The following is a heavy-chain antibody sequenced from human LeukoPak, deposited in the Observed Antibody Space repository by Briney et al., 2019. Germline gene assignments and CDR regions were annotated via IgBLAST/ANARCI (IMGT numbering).Heavy chain of an antibody. CDR2: IIPIFGTA. CDR3: ARAAASSSSWYWFDY. CDR1: GGTFSSYA. J-gene: IGHJ4*02. D-gene: IGHD6-13*01. Sequence: ASVKVSCKASGGTFSSYAISWVRQAPGQGLEWMGGIIPIFGTANYAQKFQGRVTITADESTSTAYMELSSLRSEDTAVYYCARAAASSSSWYWFDYWGQRTLVTVSS. V-gene: IGHV1-69*13.